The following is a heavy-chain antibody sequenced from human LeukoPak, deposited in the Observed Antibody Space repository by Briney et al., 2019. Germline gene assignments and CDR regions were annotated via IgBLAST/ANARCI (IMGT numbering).Heavy chain of an antibody. CDR1: GFTFSDAW. CDR2: IQSKTDGGTT. J-gene: IGHJ4*02. CDR3: TTWSSQFDY. Sequence: PGGSLRLSCAASGFTFSDAWMTWVRQAPGKGLECVGFIQSKTDGGTTDSAAPVKGRFTVSRDDSKNTLYLQMNSLKTEVTAVYYCTTWSSQFDYWGQGTLVTVSS. V-gene: IGHV3-15*01. D-gene: IGHD6-6*01.